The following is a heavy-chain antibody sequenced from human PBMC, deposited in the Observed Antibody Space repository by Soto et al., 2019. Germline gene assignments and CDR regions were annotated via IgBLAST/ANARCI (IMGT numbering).Heavy chain of an antibody. Sequence: LRLSWAASGFTFTSYAMGWVRQAPGKGLECVSVVSRGGSTHYADSVTGRFIVSRDNSKNTVSLQMNSLRADDTAVYYCAKRRGAGGHFDYWGQGALVTVSS. CDR3: AKRRGAGGHFDY. D-gene: IGHD2-15*01. V-gene: IGHV3-23*01. CDR1: GFTFTSYA. CDR2: VSRGGST. J-gene: IGHJ4*02.